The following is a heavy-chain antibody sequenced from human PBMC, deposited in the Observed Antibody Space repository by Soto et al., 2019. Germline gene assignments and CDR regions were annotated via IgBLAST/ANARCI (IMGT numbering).Heavy chain of an antibody. CDR1: GFTFSSYG. D-gene: IGHD6-6*01. Sequence: QVQLVESGGGVVQPGRSLRLSCAASGFTFSSYGMHWVRQAPGKGLEWVAVISYDGSNKYYADSVKGRFTISRDNSKNTLYLQMNSLRAEDTAVYYCAKDIDSLTYSSSKRGGIDYWGLGNLVTDSS. V-gene: IGHV3-30*18. CDR2: ISYDGSNK. J-gene: IGHJ4*02. CDR3: AKDIDSLTYSSSKRGGIDY.